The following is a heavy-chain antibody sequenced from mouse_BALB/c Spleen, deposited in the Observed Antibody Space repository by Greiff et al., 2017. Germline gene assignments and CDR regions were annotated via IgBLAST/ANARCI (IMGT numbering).Heavy chain of an antibody. D-gene: IGHD2-4*01. V-gene: IGHV1S127*01. Sequence: VQLQQSGPELVRPGASVKMSCKASGYTFTSYWMHWVKQRPGQGLEWIGMIDPSNSETRLNQKFKDKATLNVDKSSNTAYMQLSSLTSEDAAVYNCARSRSYYDCDDGLDYWGQGTSVTVSS. CDR2: IDPSNSET. CDR3: ARSRSYYDCDDGLDY. CDR1: GYTFTSYW. J-gene: IGHJ4*01.